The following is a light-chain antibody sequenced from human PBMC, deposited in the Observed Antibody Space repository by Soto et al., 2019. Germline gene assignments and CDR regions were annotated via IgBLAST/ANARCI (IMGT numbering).Light chain of an antibody. V-gene: IGKV1-9*01. J-gene: IGKJ5*01. CDR1: QAMNTY. Sequence: DIQLPQTPSFLSASVGDRVTISCRASQAMNTYIAWYQQRPGAAPKLLVYGASTLYTGVPSRFSGSESGAVFTLTISSLQPEDFATYYCQQLHSYPITFGQGTRLEIK. CDR2: GAS. CDR3: QQLHSYPIT.